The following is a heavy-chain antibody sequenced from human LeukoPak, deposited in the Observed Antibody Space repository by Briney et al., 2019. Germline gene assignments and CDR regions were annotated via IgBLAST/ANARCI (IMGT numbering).Heavy chain of an antibody. Sequence: SETLSLTCTVSGGSIYSTTFYWGWIRQPPGQGLEWIGSMYYDGSTYHNPSFKSRVTISVDTSNNQFSLKLTSVTAADTAVYFCARRSDSGSDDGEDYFDYWGQGTLVTVSS. CDR3: ARRSDSGSDDGEDYFDY. V-gene: IGHV4-39*01. CDR2: MYYDGST. CDR1: GGSIYSTTFY. D-gene: IGHD1-26*01. J-gene: IGHJ4*02.